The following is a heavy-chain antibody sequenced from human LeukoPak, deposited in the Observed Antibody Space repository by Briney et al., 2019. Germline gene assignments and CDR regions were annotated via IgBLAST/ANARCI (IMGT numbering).Heavy chain of an antibody. CDR1: GYPFTDYW. V-gene: IGHV5-51*01. CDR3: ACRDLRSTRSGT. Sequence: PGASLQISCVAFGYPFTDYWIGCVRQEPGKGAEWMGVMYHGDSRTRYNPSFQGQVTISVDKSINNASLQSSRLKASDTAIYYCACRDLRSTRSGTWGQGTPGTVSS. J-gene: IGHJ5*02. CDR2: MYHGDSRT. D-gene: IGHD6-13*01.